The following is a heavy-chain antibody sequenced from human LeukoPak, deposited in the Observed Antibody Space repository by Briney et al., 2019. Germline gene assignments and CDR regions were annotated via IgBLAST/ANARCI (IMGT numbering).Heavy chain of an antibody. V-gene: IGHV4-59*08. CDR3: ASPRGDDSGGYYTWYFHH. Sequence: PSETLSLTCTVSGGSISSFYWSWIRQPPGKGLEWIGYMYYSGSTNYNPSLKSRVTISIDTSKNQFSLKLSSVTAADTAVYFCASPRGDDSGGYYTWYFHHWGQGILVTVSS. CDR1: GGSISSFY. J-gene: IGHJ1*01. CDR2: MYYSGST. D-gene: IGHD3-22*01.